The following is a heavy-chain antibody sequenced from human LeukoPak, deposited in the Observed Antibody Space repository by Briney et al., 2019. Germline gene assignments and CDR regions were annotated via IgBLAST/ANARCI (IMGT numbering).Heavy chain of an antibody. CDR1: GGSISSYY. V-gene: IGHV4-59*01. CDR3: ARDINWFDP. Sequence: PSQTLSLTCTVSGGSISSYYWSWLRQPPGKGLEWIGNIYYSGSTNYNASLKSRVTISVDTSKNQFSLKLSSVTAADTAVYYCARDINWFDPWGQGTRVTVSS. J-gene: IGHJ5*02. CDR2: IYYSGST. D-gene: IGHD3-10*01.